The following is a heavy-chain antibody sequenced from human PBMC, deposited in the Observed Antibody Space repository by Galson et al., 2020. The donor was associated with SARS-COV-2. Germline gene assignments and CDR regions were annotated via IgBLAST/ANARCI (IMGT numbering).Heavy chain of an antibody. V-gene: IGHV3-33*01. CDR1: GFTFSSYG. CDR2: IWYDGSNK. Sequence: SCAASGFTFSSYGMHWVRQAPGKGLEWVAVIWYDGSNKYYADYVKGRFTISRDNSKNTLYLQMNSLRAEDTAVYYCSGSPSYYYGMDVWGQGTTVTVSS. D-gene: IGHD1-26*01. CDR3: SGSPSYYYGMDV. J-gene: IGHJ6*02.